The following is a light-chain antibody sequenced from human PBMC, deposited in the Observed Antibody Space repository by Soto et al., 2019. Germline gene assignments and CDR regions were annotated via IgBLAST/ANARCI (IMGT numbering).Light chain of an antibody. CDR1: SSNIGAGYD. V-gene: IGLV1-40*01. J-gene: IGLJ1*01. CDR3: QSYDSSLSAPYV. Sequence: QSVLTQPPSVSEAPGQRVTISCTGSSSNIGAGYDVHWYQQLPGTAPKLLIYGNSNRPSGVPDRFSASKSGTSASLTITGLQTEDEADYYCQSYDSSLSAPYVFGTGTKVTVL. CDR2: GNS.